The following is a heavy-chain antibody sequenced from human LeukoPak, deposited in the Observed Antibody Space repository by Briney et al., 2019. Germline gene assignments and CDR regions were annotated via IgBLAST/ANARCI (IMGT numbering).Heavy chain of an antibody. Sequence: VASVKVSCKASGYTFTAYYMHWVRQAPVQGLEWMGWIDPRSGGSKYAQKFQGRVTMTGDTSISTAYMEVIGLRSDDTAVYYCTRETNGGALGYWGQGTLVTVSS. J-gene: IGHJ4*02. CDR3: TRETNGGALGY. CDR2: IDPRSGGS. D-gene: IGHD4-23*01. CDR1: GYTFTAYY. V-gene: IGHV1-2*02.